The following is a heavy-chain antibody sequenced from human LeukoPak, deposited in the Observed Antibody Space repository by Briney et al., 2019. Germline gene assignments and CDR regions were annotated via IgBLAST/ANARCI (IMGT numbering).Heavy chain of an antibody. D-gene: IGHD3-10*02. V-gene: IGHV3-7*01. CDR1: GFTFSNAW. Sequence: GGSLRLSCAASGFTFSNAWMSWVRQAPGMGLEWVANIKQDGSEKYYVDSVKGRFTISRDNARESLYLYVNSLRAEDTAVYYCAELGITMIGGVWGKGTTVTISS. CDR3: AELGITMIGGV. J-gene: IGHJ6*04. CDR2: IKQDGSEK.